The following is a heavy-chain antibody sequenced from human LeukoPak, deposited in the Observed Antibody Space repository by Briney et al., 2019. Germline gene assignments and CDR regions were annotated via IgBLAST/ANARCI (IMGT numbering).Heavy chain of an antibody. CDR3: ARERDDYYFDY. Sequence: PGGSLRLSCAASGFTFSGYEMNWVRQAPGKGLEWVSYISRSGTIISYADSVKGRFTISRDNAKNSLYLQMNSLRAEDTAVYYCARERDDYYFDYWGQGTLVTDSS. D-gene: IGHD3-3*01. V-gene: IGHV3-48*03. J-gene: IGHJ4*02. CDR1: GFTFSGYE. CDR2: ISRSGTII.